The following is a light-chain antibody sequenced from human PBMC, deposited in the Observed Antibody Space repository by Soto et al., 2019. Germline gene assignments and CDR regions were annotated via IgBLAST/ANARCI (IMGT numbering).Light chain of an antibody. V-gene: IGKV3-15*01. CDR2: GAS. CDR3: HQYNNWPDMYT. Sequence: EMVMTQSPATLSVSPGERVIISCRASRSVGTTLAWYQQKPGQAPTLLIYGASTRATGIPARFSGSGSGTDFTLTISILQSEDFAVYYCHQYNNWPDMYTFGQGTKLEIK. J-gene: IGKJ2*01. CDR1: RSVGTT.